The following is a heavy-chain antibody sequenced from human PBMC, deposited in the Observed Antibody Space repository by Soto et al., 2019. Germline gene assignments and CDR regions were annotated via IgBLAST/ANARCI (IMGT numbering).Heavy chain of an antibody. D-gene: IGHD6-19*01. CDR3: ARIPHRSGGEGFDY. Sequence: QVTLKESGPVLLKPTETLTLTCTVSGFSLSIAGMGVSWVRQPPGKALEWLAHIFSNDEKSYNTSLKSRLTISKDASRGQVVLTITSMDPLDTATYYCARIPHRSGGEGFDYWGQGTLVTVSS. CDR2: IFSNDEK. CDR1: GFSLSIAGMG. V-gene: IGHV2-26*01. J-gene: IGHJ4*02.